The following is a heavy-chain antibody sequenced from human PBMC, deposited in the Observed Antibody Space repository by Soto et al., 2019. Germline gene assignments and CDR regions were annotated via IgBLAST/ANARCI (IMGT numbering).Heavy chain of an antibody. Sequence: GGSLRRSCAASVFPFNTYAMNWVRQAPGKGLEWVSVISGSGDDTYYADTVKGRFTISRDNSKNTLFLQMDSLRPEDTAIYYCAKGGTTGTTNSHFWYFDLWGRGTLFTVSS. J-gene: IGHJ2*01. CDR1: VFPFNTYA. CDR3: AKGGTTGTTNSHFWYFDL. CDR2: ISGSGDDT. V-gene: IGHV3-23*01. D-gene: IGHD1-1*01.